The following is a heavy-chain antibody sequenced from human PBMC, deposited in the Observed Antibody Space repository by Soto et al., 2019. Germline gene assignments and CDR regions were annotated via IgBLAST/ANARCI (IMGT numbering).Heavy chain of an antibody. CDR3: ATDFSSGWYFDY. CDR1: GYTLTELS. J-gene: IGHJ4*02. V-gene: IGHV1-24*01. D-gene: IGHD6-19*01. CDR2: FDLEDGET. Sequence: ASVKVSCKVSGYTLTELSMHWVRQAPGKGLEWMGGFDLEDGETIYAQKFQGRVTMTEDTSTDTAYMELSSLRSEDTAVYYCATDFSSGWYFDYWGQGTLVTVSS.